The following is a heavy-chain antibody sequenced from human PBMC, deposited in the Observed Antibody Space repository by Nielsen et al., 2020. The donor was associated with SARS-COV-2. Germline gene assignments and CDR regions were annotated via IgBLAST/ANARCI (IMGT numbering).Heavy chain of an antibody. J-gene: IGHJ3*02. CDR1: GFTFSSYA. CDR3: AKDDVVRGDAYDI. D-gene: IGHD3-10*01. V-gene: IGHV3-23*01. CDR2: ISGSGGST. Sequence: GESLKISCAASGFTFSSYAMHWARQAPGKGLEWVSAISGSGGSTYYADSVKGRFTISRDNSRNTLYLQMNSLRVEDTAIYFCAKDDVVRGDAYDIWGQGTVVTVSS.